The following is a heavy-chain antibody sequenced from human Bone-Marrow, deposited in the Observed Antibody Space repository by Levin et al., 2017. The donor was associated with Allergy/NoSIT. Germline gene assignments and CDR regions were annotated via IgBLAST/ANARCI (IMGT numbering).Heavy chain of an antibody. CDR2: INSDRDGSIR. Sequence: GESLKISCAASGFSFSTHWMHWVRQAPGKGLLWVSLINSDRDGSIRSYADSVKGRFTISRDNSKNTLYLQMNSLRVEDTAVYYCVREGQSGYNHDSFDIWGQGTMVTVSS. D-gene: IGHD5-24*01. J-gene: IGHJ3*02. V-gene: IGHV3-74*03. CDR3: VREGQSGYNHDSFDI. CDR1: GFSFSTHW.